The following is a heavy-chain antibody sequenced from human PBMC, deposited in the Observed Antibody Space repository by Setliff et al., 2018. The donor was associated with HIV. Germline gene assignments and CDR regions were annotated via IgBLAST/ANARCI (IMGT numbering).Heavy chain of an antibody. Sequence: GASVKVSCKASGYTLTSNHMHWVRQAPGQGLEWMGIITPIGGGTNYAQKFQGRVTITTDESTSTAYMELSSLRSEDTAVYYCARAAEYSSSWYYWGQGTLVTVSS. D-gene: IGHD6-13*01. CDR2: ITPIGGGT. CDR3: ARAAEYSSSWYY. J-gene: IGHJ4*02. CDR1: GYTLTSNH. V-gene: IGHV1-46*01.